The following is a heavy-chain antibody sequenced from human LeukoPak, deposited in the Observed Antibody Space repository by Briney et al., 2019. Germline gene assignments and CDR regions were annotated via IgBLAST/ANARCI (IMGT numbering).Heavy chain of an antibody. CDR2: ISSSSKYI. J-gene: IGHJ5*02. CDR1: GFTFSSYI. CDR3: ARDYLYCGGDCFVDA. V-gene: IGHV3-21*01. Sequence: GGSLRLSCAASGFTFSSYIMNWVRQAPGKGLEWVSSISSSSKYIYDADSVKGRFSVSGDNAKNSLYLQMNSLRAEDTAVYYCARDYLYCGGDCFVDAWGQGTLVTVSS. D-gene: IGHD2-21*02.